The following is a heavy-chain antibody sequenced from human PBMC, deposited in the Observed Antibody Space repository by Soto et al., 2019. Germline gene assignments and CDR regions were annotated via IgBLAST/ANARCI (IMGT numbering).Heavy chain of an antibody. CDR1: GYTFTSYG. V-gene: IGHV1-18*04. Sequence: ASVKVSCKASGYTFTSYGISWVRQAPGRGLEWMGWISAYNGNTNYAQKLQGRVTMTTDTSTSTAYMELRSLRSDDTAVYYCARDRTGTTDYYGMDVWGQGTTVTVSS. CDR2: ISAYNGNT. J-gene: IGHJ6*02. CDR3: ARDRTGTTDYYGMDV. D-gene: IGHD1-1*01.